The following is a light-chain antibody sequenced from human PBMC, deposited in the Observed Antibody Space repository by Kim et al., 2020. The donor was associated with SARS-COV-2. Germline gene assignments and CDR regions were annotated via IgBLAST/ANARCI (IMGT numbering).Light chain of an antibody. CDR3: QQYRSYPWT. CDR2: QAS. V-gene: IGKV1-5*03. Sequence: DIQMTQTPSTLSASVGDTVTITCRASRNVDTYLAWYQQKPGKAPKLLIYQASTLKSGVPSRFSGSGSGTEFTLTTGSLQPDDFATYYCQQYRSYPWTFGQGTKLEIK. J-gene: IGKJ1*01. CDR1: RNVDTY.